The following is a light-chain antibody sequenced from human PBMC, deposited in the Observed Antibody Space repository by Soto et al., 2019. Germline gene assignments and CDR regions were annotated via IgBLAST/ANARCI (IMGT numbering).Light chain of an antibody. V-gene: IGLV3-21*02. CDR1: NIGSKS. CDR2: DDS. CDR3: HVWDSTSDHYV. Sequence: SYELTQPPSVSVTPGQTARITCGGNNIGSKSVHWFQQRPGQAPVLVVYDDSDRPSGIPERFSGSNSGNTATLTIIRVEAGDEADYYCHVWDSTSDHYVFGTGTKVTVL. J-gene: IGLJ1*01.